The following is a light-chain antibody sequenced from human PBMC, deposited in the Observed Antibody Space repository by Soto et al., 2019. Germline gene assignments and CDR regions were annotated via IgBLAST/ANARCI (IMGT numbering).Light chain of an antibody. CDR1: SSDIGTYNY. Sequence: QSVLTQPASVSGSPGQSITISCTGTSSDIGTYNYVSWYQQHPGKAPELIIYDVTNRPSGVSNRFSGSKSDNTASLTISGLQAEDEADYFCSSHSTSTTLVFGGGTKLTVL. CDR3: SSHSTSTTLV. J-gene: IGLJ3*02. V-gene: IGLV2-14*03. CDR2: DVT.